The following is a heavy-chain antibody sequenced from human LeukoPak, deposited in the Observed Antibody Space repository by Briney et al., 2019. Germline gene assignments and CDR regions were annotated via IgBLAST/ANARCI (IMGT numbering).Heavy chain of an antibody. J-gene: IGHJ4*02. CDR3: ARGVPAAIAGYYFDY. CDR2: GSDIGGT. CDR1: GGSLNGHY. Sequence: SETLSLTCAVYGGSLNGHYWSWIRQSPGKGLEWIGEGSDIGGTKFNPSLKSRVSISADTSKNQFSLKLSSVTAADTAVYYCARGVPAAIAGYYFDYWGQGTLVTVSS. D-gene: IGHD2-2*02. V-gene: IGHV4-34*01.